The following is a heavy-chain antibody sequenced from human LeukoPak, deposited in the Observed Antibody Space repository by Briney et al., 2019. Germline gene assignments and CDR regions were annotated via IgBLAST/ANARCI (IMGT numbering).Heavy chain of an antibody. Sequence: GASVKVSCKASGYTFTGYYMHWVRQAPGQGLEWMGWINPNSGGTNYAQKFQGRVTMTRDTSISTAYMELSRLRSDDTAVYYCARAYYYDSSGYFWGRDYYYYMDVWGKGTTVTVSS. CDR3: ARAYYYDSSGYFWGRDYYYYMDV. CDR2: INPNSGGT. D-gene: IGHD3-22*01. CDR1: GYTFTGYY. V-gene: IGHV1-2*02. J-gene: IGHJ6*03.